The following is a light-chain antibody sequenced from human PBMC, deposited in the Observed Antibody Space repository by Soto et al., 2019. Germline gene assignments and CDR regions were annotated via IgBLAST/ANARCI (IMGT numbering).Light chain of an antibody. CDR2: GAS. CDR1: QSVSSSH. CDR3: QQYGSSPPLT. J-gene: IGKJ4*01. V-gene: IGKV3-20*01. Sequence: EIVLTQSPGTLSLSPGERATLSCRASQSVSSSHLAWYQQKPGQAPRLLIYGASSRATGIPDRFSGSGSGTDFTLTISRLEPEDFVVYYCQQYGSSPPLTFGGGTKVEI.